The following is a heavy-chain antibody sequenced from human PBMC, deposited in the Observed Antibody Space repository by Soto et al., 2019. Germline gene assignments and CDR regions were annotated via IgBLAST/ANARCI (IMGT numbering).Heavy chain of an antibody. CDR2: VYYSGSS. V-gene: IGHV4-31*03. CDR3: AREFRVGVTAGHYYGIDV. J-gene: IGHJ6*02. D-gene: IGHD1-26*01. CDR1: GGSISTSAYY. Sequence: SETLSLTCTVSGGSISTSAYYWSWIRQHPGEGLEWIGCVYYSGSSNYNPSLKSRITMSVDTSKSQFSLNLRSVTAADTAVYYCAREFRVGVTAGHYYGIDVWGQGTTVTVS.